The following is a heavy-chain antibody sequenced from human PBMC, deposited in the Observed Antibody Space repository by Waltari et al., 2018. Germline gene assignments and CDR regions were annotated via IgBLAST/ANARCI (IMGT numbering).Heavy chain of an antibody. Sequence: EVQLVESGGGLVQPGGALRLSCAAAGFRLSDFWMSWVRQAPAKGLEWVATMNQDGSAKLYVDSVRGRFTVSRDNAKNSLFLQMNSLRAEDTAVYYCARVAWGLGQDNWGQGTLVTVSS. CDR1: GFRLSDFW. D-gene: IGHD3-16*01. CDR2: MNQDGSAK. CDR3: ARVAWGLGQDN. V-gene: IGHV3-7*03. J-gene: IGHJ4*02.